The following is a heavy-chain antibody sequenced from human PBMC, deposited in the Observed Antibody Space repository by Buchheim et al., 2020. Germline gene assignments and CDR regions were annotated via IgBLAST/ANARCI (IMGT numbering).Heavy chain of an antibody. CDR1: GFTFSSYS. CDR2: ISSSSSYI. D-gene: IGHD6-19*01. J-gene: IGHJ4*02. Sequence: EVQLVESGGGLVKPGGSLRLSCAASGFTFSSYSMNWVRQAPGKGLEWVSSISSSSSYIYYADSVKGRFTISRDNAKNSLYLQMNSLRAEDTAVYYCARDRLPWQSSGWYGHFDYWGQGTL. CDR3: ARDRLPWQSSGWYGHFDY. V-gene: IGHV3-21*01.